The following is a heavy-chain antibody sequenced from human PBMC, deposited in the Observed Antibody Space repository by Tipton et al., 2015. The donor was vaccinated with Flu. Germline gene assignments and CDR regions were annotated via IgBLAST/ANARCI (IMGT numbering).Heavy chain of an antibody. CDR3: ARDSLKIAVAGTFDY. CDR1: GFTFSSYE. D-gene: IGHD6-19*01. V-gene: IGHV3-48*03. Sequence: GSLRLSCAASGFTFSSYEMNWVRQAPGKGLGWVSYISSSGSTIYYADSVKGRFTISRDNAKNSLYLQMNSLRAEDTAVYYCARDSLKIAVAGTFDYWGQGTLVTVSS. J-gene: IGHJ4*02. CDR2: ISSSGSTI.